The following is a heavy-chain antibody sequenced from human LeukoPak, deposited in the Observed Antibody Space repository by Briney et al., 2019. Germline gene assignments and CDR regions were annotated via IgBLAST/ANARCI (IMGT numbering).Heavy chain of an antibody. CDR3: ARITMSRFDP. Sequence: GGSLRLSCVGSGFIFSSYSMNWVRQAPGKGLEWISYISSSSGTIYYADSVKGRFTISRDNAKNSLYLQMNSLRAEDAAVYYCARITMSRFDPWGQGTLVTVS. CDR1: GFIFSSYS. CDR2: ISSSSGTI. J-gene: IGHJ5*02. D-gene: IGHD3-10*02. V-gene: IGHV3-48*01.